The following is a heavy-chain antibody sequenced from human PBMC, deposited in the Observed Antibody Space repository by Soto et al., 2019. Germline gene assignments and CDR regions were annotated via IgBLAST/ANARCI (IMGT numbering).Heavy chain of an antibody. CDR1: GFTLTEIS. CDR3: ATAFLGVTMIVVASEPHAFDI. D-gene: IGHD3-22*01. V-gene: IGHV1-24*01. Sequence: SAKVTSKVSGFTLTEISMHWVRQSTGKGLERMGGFDPEDGETIYAQKFQCRVTMTEDTSTDTAYMELSSLRSEDTAVYYCATAFLGVTMIVVASEPHAFDIWGQGTMVTVSS. J-gene: IGHJ3*02. CDR2: FDPEDGET.